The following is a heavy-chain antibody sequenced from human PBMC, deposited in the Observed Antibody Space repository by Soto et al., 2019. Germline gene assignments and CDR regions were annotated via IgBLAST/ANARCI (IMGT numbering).Heavy chain of an antibody. V-gene: IGHV3-7*04. Sequence: GGSLRLSCAASGFTFSSYLMSWVRQAPGKGLEWVANIKQDGSEKYYVDSVKGRFTISRDNAKNSLYLQMNSLRAEDTAVYYCARARVSYVWGSYRYYFDYWGQGTLVTVSS. CDR1: GFTFSSYL. J-gene: IGHJ4*02. D-gene: IGHD3-16*02. CDR2: IKQDGSEK. CDR3: ARARVSYVWGSYRYYFDY.